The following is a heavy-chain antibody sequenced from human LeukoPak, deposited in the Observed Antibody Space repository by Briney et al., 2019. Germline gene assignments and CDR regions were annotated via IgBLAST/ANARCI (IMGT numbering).Heavy chain of an antibody. V-gene: IGHV4-59*08. CDR2: IHYGGNA. CDR1: GDSISGYY. D-gene: IGHD5-24*01. CDR3: ARRGDGYPYYFDY. Sequence: PSQTLSLTCTVSGDSISGYYWSWIRQTPGKELEWIGYIHYGGNADYNPSLKSRLSISVDTSKYQFSLRLSSVTAADTAVYYCARRGDGYPYYFDYWGQGTLVTVSS. J-gene: IGHJ4*02.